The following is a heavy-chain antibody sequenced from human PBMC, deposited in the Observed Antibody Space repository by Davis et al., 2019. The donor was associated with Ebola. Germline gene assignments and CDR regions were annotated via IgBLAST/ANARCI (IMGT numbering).Heavy chain of an antibody. J-gene: IGHJ5*02. CDR2: IYHSGST. V-gene: IGHV4-30-2*01. Sequence: PSETLSLTCAVSGGSISSGGYSWSWIRQPPGKGLEWIGYIYHSGSTYYNPSLKSRVTISVDRSKNQFSLKLSSVTAADTAVYYCAGSEIWYGFGELLYNWFDPWGQGTLVTVSS. CDR3: AGSEIWYGFGELLYNWFDP. D-gene: IGHD3-10*01. CDR1: GGSISSGGYS.